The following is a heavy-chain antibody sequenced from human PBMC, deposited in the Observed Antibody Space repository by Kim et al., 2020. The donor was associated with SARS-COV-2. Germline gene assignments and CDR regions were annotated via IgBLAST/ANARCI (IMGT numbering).Heavy chain of an antibody. J-gene: IGHJ4*02. Sequence: KYGDSVKGRFTISRDNARNSLNLQMNSLTAEDTAVYYCGTDGDFGKFDYWGQGTLVTVSS. CDR3: GTDGDFGKFDY. V-gene: IGHV3-7*01. D-gene: IGHD2-21*02.